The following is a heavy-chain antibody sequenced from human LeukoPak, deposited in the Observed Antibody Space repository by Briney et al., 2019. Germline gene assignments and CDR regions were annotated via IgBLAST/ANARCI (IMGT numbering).Heavy chain of an antibody. D-gene: IGHD2-15*01. Sequence: GGSLRLSCAASGFTFSSYAMSWVRQAPGKGLEWVSAISGSGGSTYYADSVKGRFTISRDNSKNTLYLQMNSLRAEDTAVYYCASSGYCGGGSCYLRYWYFDPWGRGALVTVSS. V-gene: IGHV3-23*01. J-gene: IGHJ2*01. CDR1: GFTFSSYA. CDR3: ASSGYCGGGSCYLRYWYFDP. CDR2: ISGSGGST.